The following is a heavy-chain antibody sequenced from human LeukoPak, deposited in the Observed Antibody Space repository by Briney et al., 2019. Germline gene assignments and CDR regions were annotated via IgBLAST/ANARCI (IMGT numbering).Heavy chain of an antibody. J-gene: IGHJ6*02. V-gene: IGHV3-30-3*01. D-gene: IGHD3-10*01. CDR2: ISYDGSNK. Sequence: GGSLRLSCAASGFTFSSYAMHWVRQAPGKGLEWVAVISYDGSNKYYADSVKGRFTISRDNSKNTLYLQMNSLRAEDTAVYYCARVPTVRLFRGYYGLDVWGQGTTVTVSS. CDR1: GFTFSSYA. CDR3: ARVPTVRLFRGYYGLDV.